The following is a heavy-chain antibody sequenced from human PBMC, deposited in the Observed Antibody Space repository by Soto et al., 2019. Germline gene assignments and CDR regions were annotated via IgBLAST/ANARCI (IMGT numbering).Heavy chain of an antibody. Sequence: GASVKVSCKASGYTFTSYSMHWVRQAPGQGLEWMGIINPSGGSTSYAQKFQGRVTMTRDTSTSTVYMELSSLRSEDTAVYYCARDRIVRVMVRGVVSVYYYGTDVWGQGTTVTVSS. J-gene: IGHJ6*02. CDR2: INPSGGST. CDR1: GYTFTSYS. V-gene: IGHV1-46*01. D-gene: IGHD3-10*01. CDR3: ARDRIVRVMVRGVVSVYYYGTDV.